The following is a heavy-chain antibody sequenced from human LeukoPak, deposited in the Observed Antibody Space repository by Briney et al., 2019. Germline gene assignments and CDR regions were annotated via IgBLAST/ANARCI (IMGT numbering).Heavy chain of an antibody. Sequence: PSETLSLTCAVSGGSISSSNWWSWVRQPPGKGLEWIGEIYHSGSTNYNPSLKSRVTISVDKSKNQFSLKLSSVTAADTAVYYCASRGGYGSGTFDYWGQGTLVTVSS. J-gene: IGHJ4*02. CDR2: IYHSGST. CDR1: GGSISSSNW. CDR3: ASRGGYGSGTFDY. D-gene: IGHD3-10*01. V-gene: IGHV4-4*02.